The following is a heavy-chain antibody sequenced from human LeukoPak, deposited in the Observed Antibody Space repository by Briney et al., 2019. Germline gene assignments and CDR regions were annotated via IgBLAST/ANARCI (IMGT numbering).Heavy chain of an antibody. CDR2: IIPIFGTA. J-gene: IGHJ4*02. Sequence: AASVKVSCKASGGTFSSYAISWVRRAPGQGLEWMGGIIPIFGTANYAQKFQGRVTITADESTSTAYMELSSLRSEDTAVYYCAREPRYRSGYRNYFDYWGQGTLVTVSS. CDR1: GGTFSSYA. CDR3: AREPRYRSGYRNYFDY. V-gene: IGHV1-69*13. D-gene: IGHD2-15*01.